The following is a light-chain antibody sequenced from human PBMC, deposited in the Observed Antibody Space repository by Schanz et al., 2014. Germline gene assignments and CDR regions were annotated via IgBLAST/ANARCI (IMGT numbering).Light chain of an antibody. V-gene: IGKV3-20*01. CDR2: GAS. J-gene: IGKJ4*01. CDR1: QSVSSSY. Sequence: EIVLTQSPGTLSLSPGERATLSCRASQSVSSSYLAWYQQKPGQAPRLLIYGASSRATCIPDRFSGSGSGTEFALTISSLQSEDFAVYYCQQYNNWPPLTFGGGTKVEIK. CDR3: QQYNNWPPLT.